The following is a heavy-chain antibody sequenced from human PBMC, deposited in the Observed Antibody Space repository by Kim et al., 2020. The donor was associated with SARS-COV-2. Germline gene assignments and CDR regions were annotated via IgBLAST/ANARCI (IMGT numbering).Heavy chain of an antibody. CDR2: INIAGNT. D-gene: IGHD6-13*01. J-gene: IGHJ5*01. V-gene: IGHV3-13*01. CDR1: GSTFSTYD. CDR3: ARGAAAGLWWFDS. Sequence: GGSLRLSCAASGSTFSTYDMHWVRQATGKSLEWVSTINIAGNTYYSDSVKGRFTVSRENAKNSLFLQMDSLRAGDTAVYYCARGAAAGLWWFDSWGQGSLVIVSS.